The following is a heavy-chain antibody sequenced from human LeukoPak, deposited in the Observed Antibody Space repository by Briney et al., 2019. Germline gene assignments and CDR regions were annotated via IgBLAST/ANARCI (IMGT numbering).Heavy chain of an antibody. V-gene: IGHV3-74*01. D-gene: IGHD6-13*01. Sequence: GGSLRLSCAASGFTFSSYWMHWVRQAPGKELVWVSRINTDGSSTSYADSVKGRFTISRDNAKNTLYLQMNSLRAEDTAVYYCARDMRFSSPYNWFDPWGQGTLVTVSS. J-gene: IGHJ5*02. CDR3: ARDMRFSSPYNWFDP. CDR2: INTDGSST. CDR1: GFTFSSYW.